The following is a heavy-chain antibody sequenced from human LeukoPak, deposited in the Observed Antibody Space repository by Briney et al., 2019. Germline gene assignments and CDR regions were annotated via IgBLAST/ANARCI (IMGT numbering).Heavy chain of an antibody. CDR2: INTNTGNP. D-gene: IGHD3-10*01. Sequence: GASVKVSCKASGYTFTSYAMNWVRQAPGQGLEWMGWINTNTGNPTYAQGFTGRFVFSLDTSVSTAYLQISSLKAEDTAVYYCARSRAPRRFSQIYYYYMDVWGKGTTVTVSS. J-gene: IGHJ6*03. CDR1: GYTFTSYA. CDR3: ARSRAPRRFSQIYYYYMDV. V-gene: IGHV7-4-1*02.